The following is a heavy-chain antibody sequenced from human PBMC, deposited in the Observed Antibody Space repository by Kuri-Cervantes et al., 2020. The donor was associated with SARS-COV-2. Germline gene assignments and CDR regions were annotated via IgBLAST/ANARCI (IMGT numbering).Heavy chain of an antibody. J-gene: IGHJ6*03. D-gene: IGHD3-3*01. Sequence: SETLSLTCTVSGGSISSGDYYWSWIRQPPGKGLEWIGYIYYSGSTYYNPSLKSRVTMSVDTSKNQFSLKLSSVTAADTAVYYCARGVVITSYYYYMDVWGKGTTVTVSS. CDR3: ARGVVITSYYYYMDV. CDR1: GGSISSGDYY. V-gene: IGHV4-30-4*08. CDR2: IYYSGST.